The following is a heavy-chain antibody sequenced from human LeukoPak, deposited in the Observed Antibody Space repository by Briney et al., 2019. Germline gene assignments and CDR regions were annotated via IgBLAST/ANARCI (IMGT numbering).Heavy chain of an antibody. CDR1: GFAFSSYW. Sequence: GGSLRLSCAASGFAFSSYWMHWVRQAPGEWLVWVSRINSDGITTSYADSVKGRFTISRDNAKNTLYLQMNSLRVEDTALYFCARDGSLPDYWGQGTLVTVSS. V-gene: IGHV3-74*01. CDR3: ARDGSLPDY. J-gene: IGHJ4*02. CDR2: INSDGITT.